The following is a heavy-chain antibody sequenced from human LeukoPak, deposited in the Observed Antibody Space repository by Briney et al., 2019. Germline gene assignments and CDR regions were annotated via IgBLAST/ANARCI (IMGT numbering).Heavy chain of an antibody. CDR2: ISSSGTYI. Sequence: GGSLTLSCAASGFTFSSYVMNWVRQAPGKGLEWVSSISSSGTYIDYADSVKGRFTISRDNAKNSLYLQMNSLRAEDTAVYYCATVPDPLTYWGQGTLVTVSS. CDR3: ATVPDPLTY. J-gene: IGHJ4*02. V-gene: IGHV3-21*01. D-gene: IGHD1-14*01. CDR1: GFTFSSYV.